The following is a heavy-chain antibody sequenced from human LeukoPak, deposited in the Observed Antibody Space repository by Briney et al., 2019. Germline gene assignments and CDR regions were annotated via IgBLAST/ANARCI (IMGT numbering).Heavy chain of an antibody. CDR2: IYYSGST. V-gene: IGHV4-59*01. CDR3: ARVETEVLRDAFDI. Sequence: PSETLSLTCTVSGGSISSYYWSWIRQPPGKGLEWIGYIYYSGSTNYNPSLKSRVTISVDTSKNQFSLKLSSVTAADTAVYYCARVETEVLRDAFDIWGQGTMVTVSS. D-gene: IGHD4/OR15-4a*01. CDR1: GGSISSYY. J-gene: IGHJ3*02.